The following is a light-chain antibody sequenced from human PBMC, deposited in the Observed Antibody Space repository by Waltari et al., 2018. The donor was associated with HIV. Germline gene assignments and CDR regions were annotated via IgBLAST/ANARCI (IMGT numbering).Light chain of an antibody. Sequence: QSALTQPPSASGSPGQSVTIFCTGTSSDVGGYNYVSWYQQHPDKAPKLIIFEVNKWPSGVPDRFSGSKSGNTASLTVSGLQAEDEADYYCSSYAGSDSPYVFGSGTTVTVL. J-gene: IGLJ1*01. CDR2: EVN. CDR1: SSDVGGYNY. V-gene: IGLV2-8*01. CDR3: SSYAGSDSPYV.